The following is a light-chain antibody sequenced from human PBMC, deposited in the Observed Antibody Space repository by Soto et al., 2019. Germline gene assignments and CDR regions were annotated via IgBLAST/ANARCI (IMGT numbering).Light chain of an antibody. CDR1: SSDVGTYNY. V-gene: IGLV2-14*03. CDR2: DVS. J-gene: IGLJ2*01. Sequence: QSALTQPASVSGSPGQSITISCTGTSSDVGTYNYVSWYQQHPGKAPKLMIYDVSNRPSGVSDRFSGSKSGNTASLTISGLQAEDEADYYCSSYTSSSTSVVVGGGTKLTVL. CDR3: SSYTSSSTSVV.